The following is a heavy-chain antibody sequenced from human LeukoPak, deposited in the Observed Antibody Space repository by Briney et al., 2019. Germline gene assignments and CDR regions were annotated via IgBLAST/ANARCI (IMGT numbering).Heavy chain of an antibody. CDR3: AKGRGAFDI. Sequence: GGSLRLSCAASGFTFSNYGMHWVRQAPGKGLEWVAVISYDGSNKYYAESVKGRFTISRDNSKNTLYLQMNSLRAEDTAVYYCAKGRGAFDIWGQGTVVTVSS. D-gene: IGHD3-10*01. CDR1: GFTFSNYG. V-gene: IGHV3-30*18. J-gene: IGHJ3*02. CDR2: ISYDGSNK.